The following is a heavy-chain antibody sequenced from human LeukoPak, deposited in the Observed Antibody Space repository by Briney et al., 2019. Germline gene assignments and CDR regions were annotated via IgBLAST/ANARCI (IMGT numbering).Heavy chain of an antibody. CDR2: ISGGGATT. CDR3: AKSTGYSTTGRDFDS. D-gene: IGHD6-13*01. CDR1: GFPFSSYP. V-gene: IGHV3-23*01. J-gene: IGHJ4*02. Sequence: GESLRLSCAASGFPFSSYPMSWVRPAPGKGLEWVSDISGGGATTFDADSVKGRFTISRDNSKNTLYLQLGSLRAEDTAVYYCAKSTGYSTTGRDFDSWGRGTLVTVSS.